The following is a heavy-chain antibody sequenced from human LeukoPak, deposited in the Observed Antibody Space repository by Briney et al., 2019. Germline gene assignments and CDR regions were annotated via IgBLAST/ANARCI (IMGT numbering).Heavy chain of an antibody. J-gene: IGHJ5*02. Sequence: SETLSLTCAVSGGSISRYYWSWIRQPPGKGLEWIGYIYSSGSTNYNPSLKSRVTISVDTSKNQFSLKLSFVTAADTAVYYCARDRHGSGSAHSFDPWGQGTLVTVSS. D-gene: IGHD3-10*01. CDR2: IYSSGST. CDR3: ARDRHGSGSAHSFDP. V-gene: IGHV4-59*01. CDR1: GGSISRYY.